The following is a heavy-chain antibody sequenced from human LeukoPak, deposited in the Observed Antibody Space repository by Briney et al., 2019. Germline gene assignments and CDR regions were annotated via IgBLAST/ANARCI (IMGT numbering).Heavy chain of an antibody. V-gene: IGHV3-7*01. CDR2: IKTDGSQI. Sequence: GGSLRLSCVASGFTFSSYWMTWVRQAPGKGLEWVANIKTDGSQIYYVDSVKGRFTISRDNAKNSLYLQMNSLRAEDTAVYYCARDGYYYGSGSYYKVDFDYWGQGTLVTVSS. D-gene: IGHD3-10*01. CDR3: ARDGYYYGSGSYYKVDFDY. CDR1: GFTFSSYW. J-gene: IGHJ4*02.